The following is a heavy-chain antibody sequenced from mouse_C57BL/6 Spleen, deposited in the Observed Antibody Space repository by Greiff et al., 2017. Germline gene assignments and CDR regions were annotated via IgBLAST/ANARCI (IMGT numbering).Heavy chain of an antibody. CDR3: ARRFTTVVATDWYFDV. D-gene: IGHD1-1*01. CDR1: GYSFTGYY. CDR2: INTSTGGT. Sequence: VQLQQSGPELVKPGASVKISCKASGYSFTGYYMNWVKQSPEKSLEWIGEINTSTGGTTYNQKLKAKATLSVDKSSSRAYMQLKSLTSEDSAVYYCARRFTTVVATDWYFDVWGTGTTVTVSS. J-gene: IGHJ1*03. V-gene: IGHV1-42*01.